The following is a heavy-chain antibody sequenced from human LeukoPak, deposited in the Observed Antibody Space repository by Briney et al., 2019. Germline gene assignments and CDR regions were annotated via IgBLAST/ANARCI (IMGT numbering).Heavy chain of an antibody. Sequence: GGSLRLSCIASGFTFSSYAIHWVRQAPGEGLEWVAFISYDGSVKYYGDSVKGRFSLSRDNSKNTVYMEMNSLRAEDTAVYYRASRSSYDSSGYSKNAFDIWGQGTMVTVSS. D-gene: IGHD3-22*01. J-gene: IGHJ3*02. CDR3: ASRSSYDSSGYSKNAFDI. CDR1: GFTFSSYA. CDR2: ISYDGSVK. V-gene: IGHV3-30-3*01.